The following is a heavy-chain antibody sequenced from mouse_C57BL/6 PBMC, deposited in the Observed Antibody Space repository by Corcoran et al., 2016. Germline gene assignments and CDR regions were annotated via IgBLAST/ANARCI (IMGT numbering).Heavy chain of an antibody. CDR1: GYSFTSYY. D-gene: IGHD3-2*02. Sequence: QVQLQQSGPELVKPGASVKISCKASGYSFTSYYIHWVKQRPGQGLEWIGWIYPGSGNTKYNQKFKGKATLTVDKSSSTAYMELRSLTSEDTAVYYCARRAAQATSCYFDYWGQGTTLTVSS. J-gene: IGHJ2*01. CDR2: IYPGSGNT. CDR3: ARRAAQATSCYFDY. V-gene: IGHV1-66*01.